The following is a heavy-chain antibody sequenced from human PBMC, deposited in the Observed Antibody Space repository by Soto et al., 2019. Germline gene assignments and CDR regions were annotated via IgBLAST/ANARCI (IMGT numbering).Heavy chain of an antibody. Sequence: SETPSLTCTVSGGSISSGGYYWSWIRQHPGKGLEWIGYIYYSGSTYYNPSLKSRVTISVDTSKNQFSLKLSSVTAADTAVYYCARVVRYCSSTSCYPGFDYWGQGTLVTVSS. CDR3: ARVVRYCSSTSCYPGFDY. J-gene: IGHJ4*02. CDR2: IYYSGST. V-gene: IGHV4-31*03. CDR1: GGSISSGGYY. D-gene: IGHD2-2*01.